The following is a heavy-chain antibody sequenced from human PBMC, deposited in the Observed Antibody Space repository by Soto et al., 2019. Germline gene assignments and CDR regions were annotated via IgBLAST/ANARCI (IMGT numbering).Heavy chain of an antibody. D-gene: IGHD1-26*01. CDR2: IKQDGNEK. CDR1: GFIFSSYW. Sequence: EVQLVESGGGLVQPGGSLRLSCAASGFIFSSYWMSWVRQAPGTGLEWVANIKQDGNEKYYVDSVKGRFTISRDNAKNSVYLQMNSLRAEDTAVYYCARVNGLAGEYWGQGTLVTVSS. J-gene: IGHJ4*02. CDR3: ARVNGLAGEY. V-gene: IGHV3-7*05.